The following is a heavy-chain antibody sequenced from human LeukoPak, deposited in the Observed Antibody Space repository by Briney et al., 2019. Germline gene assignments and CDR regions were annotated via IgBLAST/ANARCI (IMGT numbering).Heavy chain of an antibody. CDR2: INHSGST. V-gene: IGHV4-39*07. Sequence: SETLSLTCTVSGGSISSSSYYWGWIRQPPGKGLEWIGEINHSGSTNYNPSLKSRVTISVDTSKNQFSLKLSSVTAADAAVYYCARDPSSLYYYDSSGYFDYWGQGTLVTVSS. CDR3: ARDPSSLYYYDSSGYFDY. CDR1: GGSISSSSYY. D-gene: IGHD3-22*01. J-gene: IGHJ4*02.